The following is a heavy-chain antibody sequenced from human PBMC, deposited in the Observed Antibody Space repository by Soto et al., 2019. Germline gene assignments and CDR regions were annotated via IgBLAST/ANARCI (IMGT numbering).Heavy chain of an antibody. V-gene: IGHV3-30*18. CDR1: GFTLSGVD. Sequence: QVQLVESGGGVVQPGTSLRLSCSASGFTLSGVDMHWVRQAPGKGLEWVAVMSYDGRNQYYADSVKGRFTVSRDSSKSTLYLQMNSLRTEEAAVYYCAKGGLDTSSSRSDCWGQGTLVTVSS. CDR3: AKGGLDTSSSRSDC. J-gene: IGHJ4*02. CDR2: MSYDGRNQ. D-gene: IGHD6-6*01.